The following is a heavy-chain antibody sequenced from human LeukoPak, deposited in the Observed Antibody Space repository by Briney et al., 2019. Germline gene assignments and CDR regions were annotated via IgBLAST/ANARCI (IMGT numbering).Heavy chain of an antibody. D-gene: IGHD5-24*01. CDR3: AKAGVELATISPFDI. Sequence: ASVKVSCKASGYTFTSYYMHWVRQAPGQGLEWMGIINPSGGSTSYAQKFQGRVTMTRDMSTSTVYMELSSLRSEDTAVYYCAKAGVELATISPFDIWGQGTMVTVSS. CDR2: INPSGGST. V-gene: IGHV1-46*01. J-gene: IGHJ3*02. CDR1: GYTFTSYY.